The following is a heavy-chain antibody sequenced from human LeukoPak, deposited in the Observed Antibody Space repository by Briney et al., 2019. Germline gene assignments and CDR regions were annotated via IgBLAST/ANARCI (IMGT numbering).Heavy chain of an antibody. D-gene: IGHD3-3*01. CDR1: GFTFSSYS. Sequence: GXXLRLSCAASGFTFSSYSMNWVRQAPGKGLEWVSSISSSSSYIYYADSVKGRFTISRDNAKNSLYLQMNSLRAEDTAVYYCARGLYDFWSGYYTGNTYWGQGTLVTVSS. J-gene: IGHJ4*02. CDR3: ARGLYDFWSGYYTGNTY. V-gene: IGHV3-21*01. CDR2: ISSSSSYI.